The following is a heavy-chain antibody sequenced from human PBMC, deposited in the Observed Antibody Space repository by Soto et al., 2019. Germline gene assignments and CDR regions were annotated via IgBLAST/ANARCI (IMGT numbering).Heavy chain of an antibody. V-gene: IGHV3-33*01. CDR3: ARESYYGSGSYSYYYGMDV. J-gene: IGHJ6*02. D-gene: IGHD3-10*01. CDR1: GFTFSSYG. Sequence: GGSLRLSCAASGFTFSSYGMHWVRQAPGKGLEWVAVIWYDGSNKYYADSVKGRFTISRDNSKNTLYLQMNSLRAEDTAVYYCARESYYGSGSYSYYYGMDVWGQGTTVTVSS. CDR2: IWYDGSNK.